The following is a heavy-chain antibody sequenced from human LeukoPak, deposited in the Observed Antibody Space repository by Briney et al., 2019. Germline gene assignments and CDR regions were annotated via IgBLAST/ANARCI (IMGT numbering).Heavy chain of an antibody. D-gene: IGHD4-17*01. J-gene: IGHJ5*02. CDR3: ARGGEYGDPLTGFDP. CDR1: SGSISSYY. V-gene: IGHV4-59*01. Sequence: SETLSLTCTVSSGSISSYYWSWIRQPPGKGLEWIGYIYYSGSTIYNPSLKSRVTISVDMSRNQFSLKLSSVTAADTAIYYCARGGEYGDPLTGFDPWGQGTLVTVSS. CDR2: IYYSGST.